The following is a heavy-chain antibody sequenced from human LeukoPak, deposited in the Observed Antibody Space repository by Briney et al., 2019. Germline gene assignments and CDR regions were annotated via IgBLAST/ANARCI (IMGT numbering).Heavy chain of an antibody. CDR2: INHSGST. Sequence: TSEILSLTCAVCGGSFSGYYWSWIRQPPGKGLEWIGEINHSGSTNYNPSLKSRVTISVDTSKNQFSLKLSSVTAADTAVYYCARDDYSLDYYYYMDVWGKGTTVTVSS. D-gene: IGHD4-11*01. V-gene: IGHV4-34*01. CDR3: ARDDYSLDYYYYMDV. J-gene: IGHJ6*03. CDR1: GGSFSGYY.